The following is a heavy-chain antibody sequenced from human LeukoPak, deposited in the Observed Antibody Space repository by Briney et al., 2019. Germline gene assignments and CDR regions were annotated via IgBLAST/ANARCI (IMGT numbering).Heavy chain of an antibody. J-gene: IGHJ4*02. Sequence: ASVKVSCKASGYTFTSYGISWVRQAPGQGLEWMGWISPYTGGTNYAQKFQGRVTMTRDTSISTAYMDLSRLRSDDTAVYYCARPYCSGGSCHDYFDYWGQGTLVSVSS. CDR2: ISPYTGGT. CDR1: GYTFTSYG. V-gene: IGHV1-2*02. CDR3: ARPYCSGGSCHDYFDY. D-gene: IGHD2-15*01.